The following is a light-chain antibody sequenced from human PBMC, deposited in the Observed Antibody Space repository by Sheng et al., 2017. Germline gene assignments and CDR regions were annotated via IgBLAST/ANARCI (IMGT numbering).Light chain of an antibody. CDR1: DGFNRY. CDR2: DAS. CDR3: LRRDNWQII. J-gene: IGKJ5*01. V-gene: IGKV3D-11*01. Sequence: EIILTQSPATLSLSPGERATLSCRASDGFNRYLAWYQQKPGQAPRLLIYDASSRAAGIPARFSGSEPGADVTLTITSLEPEDFAIYYCLRRDNWQIIFGQGTRLELK.